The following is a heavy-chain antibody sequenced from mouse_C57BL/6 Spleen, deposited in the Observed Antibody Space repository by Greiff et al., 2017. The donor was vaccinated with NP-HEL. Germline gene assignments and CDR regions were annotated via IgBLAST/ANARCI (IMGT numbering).Heavy chain of an antibody. CDR3: ARRDYDAGDY. J-gene: IGHJ2*01. Sequence: VQLQQPGAELVRPGTSVKLSCKASGYTFTSYWMHWVKQRPGQGLEWIGVIDPSDSYTNYNQKIKGKATLTVDTSSNTAYMQLSSLTSDDSAVYYCARRDYDAGDYWGQGTTLTVSS. D-gene: IGHD2-4*01. CDR2: IDPSDSYT. CDR1: GYTFTSYW. V-gene: IGHV1-59*01.